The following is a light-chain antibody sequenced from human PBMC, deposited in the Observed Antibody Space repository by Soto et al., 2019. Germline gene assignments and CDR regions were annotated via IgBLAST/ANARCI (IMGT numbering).Light chain of an antibody. CDR1: QSVLSSSNNKNY. Sequence: DIVMTQSPGSLAVSLGERATINCKSSQSVLSSSNNKNYLTWYQQKPGQPPQLLIYWASTRESGVPDRFSGSGSGTDFTLTISSLQAEDVAVYYCQQYYSTPWTFGQGTKVEIK. J-gene: IGKJ1*01. V-gene: IGKV4-1*01. CDR2: WAS. CDR3: QQYYSTPWT.